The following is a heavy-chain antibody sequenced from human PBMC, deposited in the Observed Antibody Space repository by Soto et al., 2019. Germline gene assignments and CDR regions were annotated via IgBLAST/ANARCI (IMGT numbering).Heavy chain of an antibody. CDR2: ISAYNGDT. D-gene: IGHD2-15*01. CDR3: ARGPAGGLRGGVSY. CDR1: GYTFTNYG. Sequence: QVQLVQSGGEVKKPGASVKVSCKTSGYTFTNYGITWVRQAPGQGLKWMGWISAYNGDTNYAQKFQGRVIMTTDTSTTTAYMELRSVRSDDTAVYYCARGPAGGLRGGVSYWGQGTLVTVSS. V-gene: IGHV1-18*04. J-gene: IGHJ4*02.